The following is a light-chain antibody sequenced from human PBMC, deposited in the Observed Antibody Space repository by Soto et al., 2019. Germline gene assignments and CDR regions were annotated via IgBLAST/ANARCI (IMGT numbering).Light chain of an antibody. CDR2: AAS. CDR3: QQYNSYPWT. CDR1: QRISSW. J-gene: IGKJ1*01. Sequence: DIQMTQSPSTLSASVGDRVTITCRASQRISSWLAWYQQKPGKAPKLLIYAASSWKSGVPSRFRGSGSGTDFTLTISSLQNDDFETYYCQQYNSYPWTFGQGTKVEIK. V-gene: IGKV1-5*01.